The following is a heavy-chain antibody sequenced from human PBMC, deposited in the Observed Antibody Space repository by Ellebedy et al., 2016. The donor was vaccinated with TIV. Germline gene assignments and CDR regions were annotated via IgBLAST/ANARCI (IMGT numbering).Heavy chain of an antibody. CDR2: ISVFNGKT. D-gene: IGHD3-10*01. J-gene: IGHJ6*03. CDR3: ARVDTTVRERYYMDV. CDR1: SYSFTTYG. Sequence: ASVKVSXKASSYSFTTYGISWVRQAPGQEPEWMGWISVFNGKTEYAQNVQGRVTMTLDTFTDTVYMELRSLRSEDTAVYYCARVDTTVRERYYMDVWGKGTTVTVSS. V-gene: IGHV1-18*04.